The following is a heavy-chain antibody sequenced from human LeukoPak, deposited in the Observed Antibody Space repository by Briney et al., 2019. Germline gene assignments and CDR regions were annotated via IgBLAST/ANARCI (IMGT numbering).Heavy chain of an antibody. CDR2: ICYSGST. D-gene: IGHD3-16*01. V-gene: IGHV4-31*03. J-gene: IGHJ6*03. CDR3: ARGGGDYYYYYYMDV. Sequence: SQTLSLTCTVSGGSISSGGYYWSWIRQHPGKGLEWIGYICYSGSTYYNPSLKSRVTISVDTSKNQFSLKLSSVTAADTAVYYCARGGGDYYYYYYMDVWGKGTTVTVSS. CDR1: GGSISSGGYY.